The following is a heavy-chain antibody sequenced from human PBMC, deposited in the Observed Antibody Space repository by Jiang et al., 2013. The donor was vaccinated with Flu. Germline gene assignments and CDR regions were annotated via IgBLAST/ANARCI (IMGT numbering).Heavy chain of an antibody. CDR2: SIIWEH. Sequence: IRQPHGRGWSGLAVSIIWEHHYNPSLKSRITISVDTSKNQFSLKLTSVTAADTAVYYCARDASNYYFDSSPYYAFDIWGQGTMVTVSS. J-gene: IGHJ3*02. D-gene: IGHD3-22*01. V-gene: IGHV4-38-2*02. CDR3: ARDASNYYFDSSPYYAFDI.